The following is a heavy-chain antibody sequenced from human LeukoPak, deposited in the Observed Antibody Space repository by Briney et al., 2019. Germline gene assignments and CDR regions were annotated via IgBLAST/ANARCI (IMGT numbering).Heavy chain of an antibody. CDR1: GYSISSGYY. CDR2: IYHSGST. Sequence: SETLSLTCAVSGYSISSGYYWAWIRQPPGKGLEWIGSIYHSGSTYYNPSLKSRVTISIDTSKSQFSLNLSSVTAADTAVYYCARDAFDIWGQGTMVTVSS. V-gene: IGHV4-38-2*02. J-gene: IGHJ3*02. CDR3: ARDAFDI.